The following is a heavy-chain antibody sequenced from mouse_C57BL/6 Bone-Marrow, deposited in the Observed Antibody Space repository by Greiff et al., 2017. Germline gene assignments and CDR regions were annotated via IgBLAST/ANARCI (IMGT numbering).Heavy chain of an antibody. CDR2: IDPSDSYT. V-gene: IGHV1-69*01. J-gene: IGHJ3*01. CDR3: TRRGQLAWCAY. D-gene: IGHD3-2*01. CDR1: GYTFTSYW. Sequence: QVQLQQPGAELVMPGASVKLSCKASGYTFTSYWMHWVKQRPGQGLEWIGEIDPSDSYTNYNQKFKGKSTLTVDKSSSTAYMPISSLTSEDSAVYCWTRRGQLAWCAYWGQGTLVTVSS.